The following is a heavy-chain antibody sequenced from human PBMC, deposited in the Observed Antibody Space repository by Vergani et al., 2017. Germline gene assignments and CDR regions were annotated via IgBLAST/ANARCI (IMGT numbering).Heavy chain of an antibody. V-gene: IGHV4-61*01. CDR2: IYYSGST. Sequence: QVQLQESGPGLVKPSETLSLTCTVSGGSVSSGSYYWSWIRQPPGKGLEWIGYIYYSGSTNYNPSLKSRVTISVDTSTNQFSLKLSSVTAADTAVYYCARELRGYSYGHPYDAFDIWGQGTMVTVSS. J-gene: IGHJ3*02. CDR1: GGSVSSGSYY. CDR3: ARELRGYSYGHPYDAFDI. D-gene: IGHD5-18*01.